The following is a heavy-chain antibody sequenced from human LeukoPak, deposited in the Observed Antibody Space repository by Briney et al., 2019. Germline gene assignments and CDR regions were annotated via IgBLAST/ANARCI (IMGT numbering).Heavy chain of an antibody. CDR3: ARRRKIRYCSGGSCRGSGAFDY. V-gene: IGHV4-34*01. D-gene: IGHD2-15*01. Sequence: SETLSLTCAVYGGSFSGYYWSWIRQPPGKGLEWIGEINHSGSTNYNPSLKSRVTISVDTSKNQFSLKLSSVTAADTAVYYCARRRKIRYCSGGSCRGSGAFDYWGQGTLVTVSS. J-gene: IGHJ4*02. CDR2: INHSGST. CDR1: GGSFSGYY.